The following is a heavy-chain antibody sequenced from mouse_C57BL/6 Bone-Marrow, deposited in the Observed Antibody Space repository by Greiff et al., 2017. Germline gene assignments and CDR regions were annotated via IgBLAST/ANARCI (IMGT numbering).Heavy chain of an antibody. CDR1: GYTFTSYW. J-gene: IGHJ4*01. Sequence: VQLQQPGAELVKPGASVTMSCKASGYTFTSYWITWVKQRPGQGLEWIGDIYPGSGSTNYTEKFKSKATLTVDTSSRTAYMQLSSLTSEDSAVYYCARNDGSYVWAMDYWGQGTSVTVSS. CDR2: IYPGSGST. D-gene: IGHD2-3*01. CDR3: ARNDGSYVWAMDY. V-gene: IGHV1-55*01.